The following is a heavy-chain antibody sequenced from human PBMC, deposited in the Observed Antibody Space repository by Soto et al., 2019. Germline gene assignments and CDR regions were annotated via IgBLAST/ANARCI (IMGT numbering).Heavy chain of an antibody. CDR3: ARLGGYGSGSYYNAYYFDY. D-gene: IGHD3-10*01. V-gene: IGHV3-64*01. CDR1: GFTFSSYA. Sequence: EVQLVESGGGLVQPGGSLRLSCAASGFTFSSYAMHWVRQAPGKGLEYVSAISSNGGSTYYANSVKGRFTISRDNSKNTLYLQMGSLRAEDMAVYYCARLGGYGSGSYYNAYYFDYWCQGTLVTVSS. CDR2: ISSNGGST. J-gene: IGHJ4*02.